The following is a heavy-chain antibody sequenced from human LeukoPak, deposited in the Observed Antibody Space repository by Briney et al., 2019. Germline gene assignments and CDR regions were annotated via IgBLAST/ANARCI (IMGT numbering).Heavy chain of an antibody. CDR2: INPNSGGT. J-gene: IGHJ6*04. Sequence: ASVKVSCKASGYTFTGYYMHWVRQAPGQGLEWMGWINPNSGGTNYAQKFQGRVTMTRDTSISTAYMELSRLRSDDTAVYYCARDVSLYCSGGSCYEIGPYYYYGMDVWGKGTTVTVSS. V-gene: IGHV1-2*02. D-gene: IGHD2-15*01. CDR3: ARDVSLYCSGGSCYEIGPYYYYGMDV. CDR1: GYTFTGYY.